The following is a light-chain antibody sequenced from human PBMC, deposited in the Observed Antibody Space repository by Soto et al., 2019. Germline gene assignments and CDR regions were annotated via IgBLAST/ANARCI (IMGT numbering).Light chain of an antibody. CDR3: QQYNSYSPWT. V-gene: IGKV1-5*03. CDR2: KAS. J-gene: IGKJ1*01. CDR1: ERISSW. Sequence: DIQMTQSPSTLSASVGDRVTITCRASERISSWLAWYQQKPGKAPKLLIYKASRLASGVPSRFRGSGSGTEFTLTISSLQHDDLATNYCQQYNSYSPWTFGQGTKVEIK.